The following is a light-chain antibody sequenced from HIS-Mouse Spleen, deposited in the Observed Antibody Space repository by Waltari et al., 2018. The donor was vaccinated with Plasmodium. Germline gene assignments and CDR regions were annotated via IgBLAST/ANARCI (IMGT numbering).Light chain of an antibody. V-gene: IGLV1-44*01. CDR1: SPHIGSNT. CDR2: SNN. J-gene: IGLJ3*02. CDR3: AAWDDSLNGV. Sequence: QSVLTQPPSASGTPGQRVTIPCSGSSPHIGSNTVNWYQQLPGTAPKILIYSNNQRPSGGPDRFSGSKSGTSASLAISGLQSEDEADYYCAAWDDSLNGVFGGGTKLTVL.